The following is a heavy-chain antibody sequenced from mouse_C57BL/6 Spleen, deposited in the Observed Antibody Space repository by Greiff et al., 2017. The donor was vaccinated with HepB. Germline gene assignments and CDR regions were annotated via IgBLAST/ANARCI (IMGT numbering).Heavy chain of an antibody. CDR2: IDPENGDT. CDR3: TLITTVVPYYAMDY. Sequence: EVQLKESGAELVRPGASVKLSCTASGFNIKDDYMHWVKQRPEQGLEWIGWIDPENGDTEYASKFQGKATITADPSSNTAYLQLSSLTSEDTAVYYCTLITTVVPYYAMDYWGQGTSVTVSS. V-gene: IGHV14-4*01. CDR1: GFNIKDDY. J-gene: IGHJ4*01. D-gene: IGHD1-1*01.